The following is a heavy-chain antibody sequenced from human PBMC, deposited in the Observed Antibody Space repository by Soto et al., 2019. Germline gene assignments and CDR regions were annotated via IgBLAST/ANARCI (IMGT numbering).Heavy chain of an antibody. CDR2: IGTAGDT. J-gene: IGHJ6*02. D-gene: IGHD3-3*01. CDR3: ARASLNTIFGVVNYYYGMDV. Sequence: GGSLRLSCAASGFTFSSYDMHWVRQATGKGLEWVSAIGTAGDTYYPGSVKGRFTISRENAKNSLYLQMNSLRAGDTAVYYCARASLNTIFGVVNYYYGMDVWGQGPTVTVSS. CDR1: GFTFSSYD. V-gene: IGHV3-13*01.